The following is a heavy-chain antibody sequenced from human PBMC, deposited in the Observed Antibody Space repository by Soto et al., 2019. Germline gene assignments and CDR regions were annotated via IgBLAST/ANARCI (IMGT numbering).Heavy chain of an antibody. J-gene: IGHJ6*02. CDR1: GGTFSSYA. CDR2: IIPIFGTA. D-gene: IGHD5-18*01. Sequence: QVQLVQSGAEVKKPGSSVTVSCKASGGTFSSYAISWVRQAPGQGLEWLGGIIPIFGTANYAQKFQGRVTITADESTSTAYMELSSLRSEDTAVYYCARSSDTAMGSYYYYGMDVWGQGTTVTVSS. CDR3: ARSSDTAMGSYYYYGMDV. V-gene: IGHV1-69*01.